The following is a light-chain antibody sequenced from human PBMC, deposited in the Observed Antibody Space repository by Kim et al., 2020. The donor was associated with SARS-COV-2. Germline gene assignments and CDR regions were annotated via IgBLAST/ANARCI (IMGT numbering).Light chain of an antibody. J-gene: IGLJ1*01. CDR2: SNN. Sequence: QSVLTQPPSASGTPGQRVTISCSGSSSNIGSNTVNWYQQLPGTAPKLLIYSNNQRPSGVPDRFSGSKSGTSASLAISGLQSEDEADYYCSSYTSSSIYVFGTGTKVTVL. CDR3: SSYTSSSIYV. CDR1: SSNIGSNT. V-gene: IGLV1-44*01.